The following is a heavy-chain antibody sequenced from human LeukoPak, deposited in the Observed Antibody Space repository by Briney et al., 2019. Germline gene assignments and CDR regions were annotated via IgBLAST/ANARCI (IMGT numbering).Heavy chain of an antibody. CDR3: TRDIVVVVAANWFDP. Sequence: GGSLRLSCAASGFTFSSYAMSWVRQAPGKGLEWVSAISGSGGSTYYADSVKGRFTISRDNSKNTLYLQMNSLKTEDTAVYYCTRDIVVVVAANWFDPWGQGTLVTVSS. J-gene: IGHJ5*02. D-gene: IGHD2-15*01. CDR2: ISGSGGST. V-gene: IGHV3-23*01. CDR1: GFTFSSYA.